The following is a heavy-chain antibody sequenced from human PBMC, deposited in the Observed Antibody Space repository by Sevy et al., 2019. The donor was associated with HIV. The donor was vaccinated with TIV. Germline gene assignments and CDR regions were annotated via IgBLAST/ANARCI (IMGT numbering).Heavy chain of an antibody. D-gene: IGHD3-10*01. Sequence: GGSLRLSCAASGFTFSSYWMSWVRQAPGKGLEWVANIKQDGSEKYYVDSVKGRFTSSRDNAKNSLYLQMNSLRAEDTAVYYCARVRGTMVRGVIIKTYYFDYWGQGTLVTVSS. CDR2: IKQDGSEK. V-gene: IGHV3-7*03. CDR1: GFTFSSYW. J-gene: IGHJ4*02. CDR3: ARVRGTMVRGVIIKTYYFDY.